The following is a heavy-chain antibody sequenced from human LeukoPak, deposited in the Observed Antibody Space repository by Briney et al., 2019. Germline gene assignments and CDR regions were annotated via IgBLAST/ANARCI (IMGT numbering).Heavy chain of an antibody. CDR2: IYYSGST. D-gene: IGHD6-13*01. CDR3: ASGALLSSSWYPTHWYFDL. CDR1: GGSISSSSYY. J-gene: IGHJ2*01. Sequence: SETLSLTCTVSGGSISSSSYYWGWIRQPPGKGLEWIGSIYYSGSTYYNPSLKSRVTISVDTSKNQFSLKLSSVTAADTAVYYCASGALLSSSWYPTHWYFDLWGRGTLVTVSS. V-gene: IGHV4-39*01.